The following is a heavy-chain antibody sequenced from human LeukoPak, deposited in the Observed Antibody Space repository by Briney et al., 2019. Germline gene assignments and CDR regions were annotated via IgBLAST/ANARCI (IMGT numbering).Heavy chain of an antibody. CDR1: GFTFSTYW. CDR3: TRYNNDHFDY. V-gene: IGHV3-33*08. D-gene: IGHD1-14*01. Sequence: GGSLRLSCAASGFTFSTYWMSWVRQAPGKGLEWVAVIAYDGSRAFYADSVKGRFTISRDNSKNTMSVQMDDLRAEDTAVYYCTRYNNDHFDYRGQGTLVTVSS. CDR2: IAYDGSRA. J-gene: IGHJ4*02.